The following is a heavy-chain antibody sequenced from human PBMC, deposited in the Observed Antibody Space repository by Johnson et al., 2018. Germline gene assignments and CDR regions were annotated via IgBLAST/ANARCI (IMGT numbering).Heavy chain of an antibody. CDR3: ARPKNYGDYSEYFQH. Sequence: HLPESGGGLVNPGGSLRLSFAASGFTFSDYYMSWIRQAPGQGLEWVSYISSSGSTIYYADSVKGRVTISRDNAKNSLDLQMNSLRAEDTAVYYCARPKNYGDYSEYFQHWGQGTLVTVSS. J-gene: IGHJ1*01. V-gene: IGHV3-11*01. CDR1: GFTFSDYY. D-gene: IGHD4-17*01. CDR2: ISSSGSTI.